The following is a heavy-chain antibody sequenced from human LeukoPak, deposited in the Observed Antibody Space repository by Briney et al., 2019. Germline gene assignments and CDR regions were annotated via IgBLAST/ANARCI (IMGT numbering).Heavy chain of an antibody. CDR2: IYPTDIT. CDR3: ARGPGQLTSECFDS. CDR1: GGSISNSY. J-gene: IGHJ5*01. D-gene: IGHD6-13*01. Sequence: SETLSLTCTVSGGSISNSYWSWIRQPAGKGLEWIGRIYPTDITTYNPSLKSRVTLSVDTSRNQFSLRVNSVTAADAAVYYCARGPGQLTSECFDSWGQGILVTVSS. V-gene: IGHV4-4*07.